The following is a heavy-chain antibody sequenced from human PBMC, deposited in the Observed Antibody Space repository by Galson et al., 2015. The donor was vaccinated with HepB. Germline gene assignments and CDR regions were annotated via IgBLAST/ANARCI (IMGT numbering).Heavy chain of an antibody. CDR2: ISTYNCNT. J-gene: IGHJ4*02. Sequence: SVKVSCKASGYTFTSYGISWVRQAPGQGLQWMGWISTYNCNTNYPQNLQGRVTMTTDTSTTTAYMELRSLRSDDTTMYYCARGGHLGELSSFDYWGQGTLVTVSS. D-gene: IGHD3-16*02. V-gene: IGHV1-18*01. CDR1: GYTFTSYG. CDR3: ARGGHLGELSSFDY.